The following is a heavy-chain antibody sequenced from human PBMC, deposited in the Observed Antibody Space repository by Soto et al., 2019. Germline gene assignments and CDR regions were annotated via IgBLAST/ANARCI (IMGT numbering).Heavy chain of an antibody. D-gene: IGHD2-2*01. J-gene: IGHJ5*02. Sequence: ASVKVSCKASGYTFTSYYMHWVRQAPGQGLEWMGIINPSGGSTSYAQKFQGRVTMTRDTSTSTVYMELSSLRSEDTAVYYCARDRYCSSTSCYGLNWFDPWGQGTLVTGSS. V-gene: IGHV1-46*03. CDR1: GYTFTSYY. CDR2: INPSGGST. CDR3: ARDRYCSSTSCYGLNWFDP.